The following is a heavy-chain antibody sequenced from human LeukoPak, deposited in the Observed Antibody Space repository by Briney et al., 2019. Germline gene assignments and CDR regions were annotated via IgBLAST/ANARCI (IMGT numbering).Heavy chain of an antibody. CDR3: ARGILVVPAAPGWFDP. CDR2: IIPIFGTA. CDR1: GGTFSSYA. V-gene: IGHV1-69*13. Sequence: SVKVSCKASGGTFSSYAISWVRQAPGQGLEWMGGIIPIFGTANYAQKFQGRVTITADESTSTAYMELSSLRSEDTAVYYCARGILVVPAAPGWFDPWGQGTLVTVSS. J-gene: IGHJ5*02. D-gene: IGHD2-2*01.